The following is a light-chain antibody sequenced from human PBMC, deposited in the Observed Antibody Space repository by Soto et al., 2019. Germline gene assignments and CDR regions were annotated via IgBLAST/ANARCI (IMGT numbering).Light chain of an antibody. CDR2: GAS. CDR3: QQYNNWPHT. CDR1: QSVSSN. V-gene: IGKV3-15*01. J-gene: IGKJ2*01. Sequence: EIVMTQSPATLSVSPGERATLSCRASQSVSSNLAWYQQKPGQAPRLLIYGASTRATGIPARFSGSGSGTEFTLTISSLQCEDFAVYYCQQYNNWPHTCGQGNKLEIK.